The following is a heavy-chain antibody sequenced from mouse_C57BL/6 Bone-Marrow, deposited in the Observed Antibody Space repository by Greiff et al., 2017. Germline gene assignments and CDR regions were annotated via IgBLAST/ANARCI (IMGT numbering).Heavy chain of an antibody. CDR3: ARRDGYYWFAY. CDR2: ISYDGSN. V-gene: IGHV3-6*01. J-gene: IGHJ3*01. Sequence: EVKLQESGPGLVKPSQSLSLTCSVTGYSITSGYYWNWIRQFPGNKLEWMGYISYDGSNNYNPSLKNRISITRDTSKNQFFLKLNSVTTEDTATYYCARRDGYYWFAYWGQGTLVTVSA. D-gene: IGHD2-3*01. CDR1: GYSITSGYY.